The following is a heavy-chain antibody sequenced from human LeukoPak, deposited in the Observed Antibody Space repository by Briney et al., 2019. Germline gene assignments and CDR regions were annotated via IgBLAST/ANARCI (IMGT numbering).Heavy chain of an antibody. V-gene: IGHV4-39*01. D-gene: IGHD6-19*01. Sequence: SETLSLTCTVSGGSISSSSYYWGWIRQPPGKGLEWIGSIYYSGSTYYNPSLKSRVTISVDTSKNQFSLKLSSVTAADTAVYYCARHRGSGWSEMGYWGQGTLVTVSS. J-gene: IGHJ4*02. CDR1: GGSISSSSYY. CDR2: IYYSGST. CDR3: ARHRGSGWSEMGY.